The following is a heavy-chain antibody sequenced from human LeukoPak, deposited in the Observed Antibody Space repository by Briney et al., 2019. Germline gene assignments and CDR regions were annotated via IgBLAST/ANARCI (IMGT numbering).Heavy chain of an antibody. Sequence: PPASVKVSCKASGGTFSSYAISWVRQAPGQGLEWMGRIIPILGIANYAQKFQGRVTITADKSTSTAYMELSSLRSEDTAVYYCARDRSGWYYFDYWGQGTLVTVSS. J-gene: IGHJ4*02. CDR3: ARDRSGWYYFDY. CDR2: IIPILGIA. D-gene: IGHD6-19*01. CDR1: GGTFSSYA. V-gene: IGHV1-69*04.